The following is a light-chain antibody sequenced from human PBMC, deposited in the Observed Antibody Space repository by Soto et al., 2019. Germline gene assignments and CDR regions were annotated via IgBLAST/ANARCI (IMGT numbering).Light chain of an antibody. CDR3: QQYGSSPWT. Sequence: IVFTQSPGTLSLSPGERATLSCRASQSVSSGYLAWYQHKPGQAPRLLIFGASIMATGIPDRFSGSGSGTDFTLTISRLEPEDFAVYYCQQYGSSPWTFGQGNKVDIK. J-gene: IGKJ1*01. CDR2: GAS. V-gene: IGKV3-20*01. CDR1: QSVSSGY.